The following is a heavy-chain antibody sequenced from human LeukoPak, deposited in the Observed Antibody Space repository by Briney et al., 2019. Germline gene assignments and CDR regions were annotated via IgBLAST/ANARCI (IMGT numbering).Heavy chain of an antibody. CDR2: ISYDGSNK. D-gene: IGHD3-22*01. CDR1: GFTFSSYA. CDR3: ARDGEYYDSSGYYYPQY. V-gene: IGHV3-30-3*01. Sequence: PGGSLRLSCAASGFTFSSYAMHWVRQAPDKGLEWVAVISYDGSNKYYADSVKGRFTISRDNSKNTLYLQMNSLRAEDTAVYYCARDGEYYDSSGYYYPQYWGQGTLVTVSS. J-gene: IGHJ4*02.